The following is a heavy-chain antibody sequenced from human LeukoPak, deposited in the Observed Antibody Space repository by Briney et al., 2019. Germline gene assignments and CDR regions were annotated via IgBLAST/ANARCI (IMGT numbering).Heavy chain of an antibody. J-gene: IGHJ4*02. D-gene: IGHD5-18*01. CDR1: VGYFSVYY. CDR2: INDSGST. Sequence: LETLSLTCAVYVGYFSVYYWSWIREPPGKGREWIGEINDSGSTNYNPSLKSRVTISVDPSKNQFSLKLSSVTAADTAVYYCARGSRRQTWGSNTAMAYLDYWGQGTLVTVSS. CDR3: ARGSRRQTWGSNTAMAYLDY. V-gene: IGHV4-34*01.